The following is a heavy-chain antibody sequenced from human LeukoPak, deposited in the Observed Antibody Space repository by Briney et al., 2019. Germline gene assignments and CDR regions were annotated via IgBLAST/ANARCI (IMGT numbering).Heavy chain of an antibody. Sequence: PGGSLRLSCAASGFTFSSSGMHWVRQAPGKGLEWVAVIWYDGSNKYYADSVKGRFTISRDQSKSMLYLQMDSLRAEDTAVYYCARGPVTRFEIWGQGTMVTVSS. CDR1: GFTFSSSG. CDR2: IWYDGSNK. CDR3: ARGPVTRFEI. D-gene: IGHD4-17*01. J-gene: IGHJ3*02. V-gene: IGHV3-33*01.